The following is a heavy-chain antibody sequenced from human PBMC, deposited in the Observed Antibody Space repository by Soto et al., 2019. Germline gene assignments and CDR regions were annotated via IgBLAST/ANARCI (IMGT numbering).Heavy chain of an antibody. CDR1: GYTFTTYT. V-gene: IGHV1-3*01. CDR2: INVGNGNT. D-gene: IGHD2-15*01. J-gene: IGHJ6*01. Sequence: QVQLVQSGAEVKKPGASVKVSCKASGYTFTTYTMHWVRQAPGQRLEWMGWINVGNGNTKYSQKFQGRVTITRDTSASTAYMEMSSLRSDDTAVYYCARFIGSAYGMDVWGQGTTVTVSS. CDR3: ARFIGSAYGMDV.